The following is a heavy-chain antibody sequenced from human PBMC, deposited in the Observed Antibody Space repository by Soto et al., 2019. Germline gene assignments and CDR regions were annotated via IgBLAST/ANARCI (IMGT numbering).Heavy chain of an antibody. J-gene: IGHJ4*02. CDR3: VTSGYDFDFDY. CDR1: GDSIRSTDYY. Sequence: PSGTLSLTCTVSGDSIRSTDYYWGWIRQPPGKGPEWIGSFHNRGTNYHNPSLKSRVTVSVDTSTNQFSLTLTSVTAADTAVYYCVTSGYDFDFDYWGQGTLVTVSS. V-gene: IGHV4-39*01. CDR2: FHNRGTN. D-gene: IGHD5-12*01.